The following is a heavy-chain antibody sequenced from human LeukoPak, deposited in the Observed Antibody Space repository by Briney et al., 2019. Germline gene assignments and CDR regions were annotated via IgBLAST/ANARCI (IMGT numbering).Heavy chain of an antibody. CDR1: GYTFTSYY. J-gene: IGHJ4*02. D-gene: IGHD2-2*01. CDR3: ARGGAGCSSTSCYFFYFDY. CDR2: INPSGGST. V-gene: IGHV1-46*01. Sequence: ASVKVSCKASGYTFTSYYMHWVRQAPGQGLGWMGIINPSGGSTSYAQKFQGRVTMTRDMSTSTVYMELSSLRSEDTAVYYCARGGAGCSSTSCYFFYFDYWGQGTLVTVSS.